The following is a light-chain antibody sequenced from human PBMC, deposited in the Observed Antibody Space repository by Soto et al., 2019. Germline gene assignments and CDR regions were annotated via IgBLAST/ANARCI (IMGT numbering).Light chain of an antibody. J-gene: IGLJ3*02. V-gene: IGLV2-23*01. Sequence: QSALTQPASVSGSPGQSITISCTGTSSDVGTYKFVSWYQQHPGKVPTLMIHEGTNRPSGVSNRFSGSKSGNTATLTISGLQPEDEANYYCCSYAGTSFWVFGGGTKLTVL. CDR2: EGT. CDR3: CSYAGTSFWV. CDR1: SSDVGTYKF.